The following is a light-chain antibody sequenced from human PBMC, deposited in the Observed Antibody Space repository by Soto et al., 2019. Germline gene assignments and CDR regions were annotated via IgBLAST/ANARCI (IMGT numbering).Light chain of an antibody. Sequence: DLQMTQSPSSLSASVGDRVTITCQASRDIRKYLNWYQQKPGKAPKLLIYDASNLETGVTSRFSGSGSGTDFTFTITSPQSEDIATYYCQQYHTLVSFGGGTKVEIK. CDR3: QQYHTLVS. J-gene: IGKJ4*01. V-gene: IGKV1-33*01. CDR2: DAS. CDR1: RDIRKY.